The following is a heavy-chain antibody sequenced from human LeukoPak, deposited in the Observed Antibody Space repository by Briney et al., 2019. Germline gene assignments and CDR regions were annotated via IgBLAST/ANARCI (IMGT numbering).Heavy chain of an antibody. CDR2: IWYDGSNK. J-gene: IGHJ6*04. D-gene: IGHD3-9*01. CDR3: ARAILTGYYVAYYYYYYGMDV. CDR1: GFTFSSYG. V-gene: IGHV3-33*01. Sequence: GGSLRLSCAASGFTFSSYGMHWVRQAPGKGLEWVAVIWYDGSNKYYADSGKGRFTISRDNSKNTLYLQMNSLRAEDTAVYYCARAILTGYYVAYYYYYYGMDVWGKGATVTVSS.